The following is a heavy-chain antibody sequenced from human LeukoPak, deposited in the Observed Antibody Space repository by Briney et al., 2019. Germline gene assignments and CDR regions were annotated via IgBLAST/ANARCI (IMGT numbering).Heavy chain of an antibody. CDR3: ARRRVTMVRGVNDFDY. D-gene: IGHD3-10*01. Sequence: SETLSLTCTVSGGSISSYYWSWVRQPPGKGLEWIGDIDLSGSTHYNPSLKSRVTISVDTSKNQFSLKLSSVTAADTAVYYCARRRVTMVRGVNDFDYWGQGTLVTVSS. J-gene: IGHJ4*02. CDR2: IDLSGST. V-gene: IGHV4-59*08. CDR1: GGSISSYY.